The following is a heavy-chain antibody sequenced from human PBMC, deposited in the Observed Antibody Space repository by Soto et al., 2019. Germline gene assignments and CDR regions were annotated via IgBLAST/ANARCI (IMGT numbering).Heavy chain of an antibody. D-gene: IGHD3-22*01. CDR1: GYTFTSYG. Sequence: QVQLVQSGAEVKKPGASVKVSCKASGYTFTSYGISWVRQAPGQGLEWMGWISAYNGNTNYAQKLQGRVTMTTDTSTSTAYMELRSLRSDDTAVYYCARSPANPGISSGYYGPFDYWGQGTLVNVSS. CDR3: ARSPANPGISSGYYGPFDY. J-gene: IGHJ4*02. V-gene: IGHV1-18*01. CDR2: ISAYNGNT.